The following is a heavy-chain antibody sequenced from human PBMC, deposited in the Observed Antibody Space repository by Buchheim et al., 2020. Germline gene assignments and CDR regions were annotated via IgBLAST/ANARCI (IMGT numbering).Heavy chain of an antibody. J-gene: IGHJ2*01. CDR1: GFTFSRYA. V-gene: IGHV3-30*04. CDR2: ISYDGSNK. Sequence: QVQLVESGGGVVQPGRSLRLSCAASGFTFSRYAMHWVRQAPGKGLEWVAVISYDGSNKYYADSVKGRFTISRDNSKNTRYLQMNSLRAEDTAVYYCARVWGLDPLLSNWYFDLWGRGTL. CDR3: ARVWGLDPLLSNWYFDL. D-gene: IGHD1-26*01.